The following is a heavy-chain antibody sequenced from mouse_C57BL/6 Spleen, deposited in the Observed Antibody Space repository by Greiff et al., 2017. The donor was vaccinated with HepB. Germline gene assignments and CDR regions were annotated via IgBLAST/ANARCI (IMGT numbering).Heavy chain of an antibody. Sequence: EVKLVESEGGLVQPGSSMKLSCTASGFTFSDYYMAWVRQVPEKGLAWVANINYDGSSTYYLDSLKSRFIISRDNAKNILYLQMSSLKSEDTATYYCARGYGYFDYWGQGTTLTVSS. CDR2: INYDGSST. V-gene: IGHV5-16*01. D-gene: IGHD3-1*01. CDR3: ARGYGYFDY. J-gene: IGHJ2*01. CDR1: GFTFSDYY.